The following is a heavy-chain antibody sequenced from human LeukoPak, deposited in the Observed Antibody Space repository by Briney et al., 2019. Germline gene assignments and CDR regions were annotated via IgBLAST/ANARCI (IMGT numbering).Heavy chain of an antibody. CDR3: ARDYTVAIGTTTYFQH. V-gene: IGHV7-4-1*02. D-gene: IGHD1-7*01. J-gene: IGHJ1*01. CDR2: INPNTGNP. CDR1: GYIFSIYA. Sequence: ASVKLSCKASGYIFSIYAMIWVRQAPGQGLELMGWINPNTGNPTYAQGFTGRFVFSLDTSVSTAYLQISSLKPEDTAVYYCARDYTVAIGTTTYFQHWGQGTLVTVSS.